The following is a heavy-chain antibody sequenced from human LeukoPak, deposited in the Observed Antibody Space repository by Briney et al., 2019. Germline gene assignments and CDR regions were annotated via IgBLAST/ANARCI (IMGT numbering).Heavy chain of an antibody. CDR3: AKDRVPDSVWSFDY. J-gene: IGHJ4*02. CDR2: VGGDGRIT. CDR1: GFTSSSYA. V-gene: IGHV3-23*01. Sequence: GGSLRLSCAASGFTSSSYALNWVRQAPGEGLEWVSGVGGDGRITHYADSVKGRFTISRDNSKNTLYLQMSSLRAEDTAVYYCAKDRVPDSVWSFDYWGQGSLVIVSS. D-gene: IGHD5/OR15-5a*01.